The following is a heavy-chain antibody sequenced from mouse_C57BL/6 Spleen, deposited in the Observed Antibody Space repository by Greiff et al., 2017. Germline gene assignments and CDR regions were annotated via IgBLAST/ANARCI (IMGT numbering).Heavy chain of an antibody. Sequence: QVQLQQPGAELVRPGTSVKLSCKASGYTFTSYWMHWVKQRPGQGLEWIGVIDPSDSYTNYNQKFKGKATLTVDTSSSTAYMQLSSLTSEDSAVYYCARRGYYYGSSYGDWYFDVWGTGTTVTVSS. V-gene: IGHV1-59*01. J-gene: IGHJ1*03. CDR1: GYTFTSYW. D-gene: IGHD1-1*01. CDR2: IDPSDSYT. CDR3: ARRGYYYGSSYGDWYFDV.